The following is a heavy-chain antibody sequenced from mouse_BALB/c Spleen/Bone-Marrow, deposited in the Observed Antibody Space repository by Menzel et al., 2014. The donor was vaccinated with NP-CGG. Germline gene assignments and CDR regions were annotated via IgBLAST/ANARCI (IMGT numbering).Heavy chain of an antibody. CDR2: IDPANGNT. J-gene: IGHJ3*01. V-gene: IGHV14-3*02. CDR3: SRDYGGTAWFAC. Sequence: VQLQQPGAELVKLGASVKLSCTASGFNIKDTHMHWVKQGPEQGLEWIGRIDPANGNTKYDPNFQGKATITADTSSNTAYLQLSSLTSEDTAVYYCSRDYGGTAWFACWGHGTLVTVSA. CDR1: GFNIKDTH. D-gene: IGHD1-1*01.